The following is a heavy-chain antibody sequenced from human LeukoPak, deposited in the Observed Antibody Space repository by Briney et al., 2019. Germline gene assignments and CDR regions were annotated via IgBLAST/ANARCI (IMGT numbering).Heavy chain of an antibody. CDR1: GFTFSIYS. J-gene: IGHJ6*02. V-gene: IGHV3-48*01. CDR3: AREYYYGMDV. CDR2: ISSSSSTI. Sequence: GGSLRLSCAASGFTFSIYSMNWVRQAPGKGLEWVSYISSSSSTIYYADSVKGRFTISRDNAKNSLYLQMNSLRAEDTAVYYCAREYYYGMDVWGQGTTVTVSS.